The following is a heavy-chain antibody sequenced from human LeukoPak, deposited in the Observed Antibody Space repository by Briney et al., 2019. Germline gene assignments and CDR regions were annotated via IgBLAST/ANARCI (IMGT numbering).Heavy chain of an antibody. D-gene: IGHD2-2*01. V-gene: IGHV4-34*01. CDR3: ARRDYCTSTSCYESYNWFDP. CDR1: GGSFSGYY. J-gene: IGHJ5*02. Sequence: PSETLSLTCAVYGGSFSGYYWSWIRQPPGKGLEWLGEINHSGSTNYSPSLKSRLTISVDTSNNQFSLRLSSVTAADTAVYYCARRDYCTSTSCYESYNWFDPWGQGTLVTVSS. CDR2: INHSGST.